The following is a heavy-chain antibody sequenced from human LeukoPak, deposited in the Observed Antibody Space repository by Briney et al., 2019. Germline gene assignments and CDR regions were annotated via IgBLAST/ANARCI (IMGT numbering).Heavy chain of an antibody. D-gene: IGHD3-22*01. V-gene: IGHV4-4*07. CDR3: TRSGYHDAFDI. Sequence: SETLALTCTVSGGSINSYYWSWIRQPAGKGLEWIGRIYSSGSTYYNPSLKSRVTISVDTSKNQFTLKLSSVTAADTAVYYCTRSGYHDAFDIWGQGTMVTVSS. J-gene: IGHJ3*02. CDR1: GGSINSYY. CDR2: IYSSGST.